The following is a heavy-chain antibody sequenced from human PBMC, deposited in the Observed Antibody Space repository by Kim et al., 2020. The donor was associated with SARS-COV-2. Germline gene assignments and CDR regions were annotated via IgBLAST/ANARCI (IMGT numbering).Heavy chain of an antibody. V-gene: IGHV1-3*01. CDR1: GYTFTSYA. CDR3: ASSGEYNWNYRVGYYGMDV. J-gene: IGHJ6*02. Sequence: ASVKVSCKASGYTFTSYAMHWVRQAPGQRLEWMGWINAGNGNTKYSQKFQGRVTITRDTSASTAYMELSSLRSEDTAVYYCASSGEYNWNYRVGYYGMDVWGQGTTVTVSS. CDR2: INAGNGNT. D-gene: IGHD1-7*01.